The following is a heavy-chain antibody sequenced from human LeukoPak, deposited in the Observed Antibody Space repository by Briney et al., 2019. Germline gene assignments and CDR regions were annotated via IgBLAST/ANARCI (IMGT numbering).Heavy chain of an antibody. Sequence: GGSLRLSCAASGFSFSSYWMHWVRQAPGKGLVWVSRINSDGRSTSYADSVKGRFTISRDNSKSTLHLQMNSLRAEDTAVYYCARHSSGYYHYDYWGPGTPVTVAS. CDR2: INSDGRST. CDR1: GFSFSSYW. J-gene: IGHJ4*02. CDR3: ARHSSGYYHYDY. V-gene: IGHV3-74*01. D-gene: IGHD3-22*01.